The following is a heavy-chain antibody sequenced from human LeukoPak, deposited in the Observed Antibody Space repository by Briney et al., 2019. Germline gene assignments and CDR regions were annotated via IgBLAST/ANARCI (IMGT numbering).Heavy chain of an antibody. J-gene: IGHJ4*02. Sequence: PSETLSLTCTVSGGSISSSTFYWGWIRQPPGKGLEWIGEINHSGSTNYNPSLKSRVTISVDTSKNQFSLKLSSVTAADTAVYYCARGAPSIVGARRPFDYWGQGTLVTVSS. V-gene: IGHV4-39*07. D-gene: IGHD1-26*01. CDR3: ARGAPSIVGARRPFDY. CDR1: GGSISSSTFY. CDR2: INHSGST.